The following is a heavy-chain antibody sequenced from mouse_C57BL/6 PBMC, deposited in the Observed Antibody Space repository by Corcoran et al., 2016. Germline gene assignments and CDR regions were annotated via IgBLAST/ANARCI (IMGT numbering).Heavy chain of an antibody. CDR1: GYTFTSSW. Sequence: QVQLQQPGAELVKPGASVKMYCKASGYTFTSSWITWVKQRPGQGLEWIGDIYPGSGSTNYNEKFKSKATLTVDTSSSTAYMQLSSLTSEDSAVYYCARTVVAPGWYFDVWGTGTTVTVSS. D-gene: IGHD1-1*01. V-gene: IGHV1-55*01. CDR2: IYPGSGST. CDR3: ARTVVAPGWYFDV. J-gene: IGHJ1*03.